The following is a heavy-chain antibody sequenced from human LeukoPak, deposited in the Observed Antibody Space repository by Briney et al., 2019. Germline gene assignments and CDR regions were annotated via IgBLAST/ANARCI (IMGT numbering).Heavy chain of an antibody. J-gene: IGHJ4*02. CDR3: SRRGIGARPFDY. Sequence: GGSLRLSCAASGFTFSSYWMYWVRQAPGKGLVWVSRISTDGSTTTYADSVKGRFTISRDNAKKTLYLQMNSLRAEDTAVYYCSRRGIGARPFDYWGQGTLVTVSS. D-gene: IGHD6-6*01. CDR2: ISTDGSTT. CDR1: GFTFSSYW. V-gene: IGHV3-74*01.